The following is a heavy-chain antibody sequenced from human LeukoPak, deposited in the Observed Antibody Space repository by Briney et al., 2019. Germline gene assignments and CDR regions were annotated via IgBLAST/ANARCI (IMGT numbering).Heavy chain of an antibody. CDR1: GFTVENNY. CDR3: GTQRYSGYDRDGTFDY. J-gene: IGHJ4*02. CDR2: IYSGAGT. Sequence: PGGSLRLSCAPSGFTVENNYMSWVRQAPGKGLEWVSIIYSGAGTHYADSVRGRFTIYRDNSKNTLYLQMNSLRVEDTAVYYCGTQRYSGYDRDGTFDYWGQGTLVTVSS. V-gene: IGHV3-66*04. D-gene: IGHD5-12*01.